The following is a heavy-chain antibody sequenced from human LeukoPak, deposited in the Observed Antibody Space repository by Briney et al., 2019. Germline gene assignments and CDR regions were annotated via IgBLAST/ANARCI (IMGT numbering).Heavy chain of an antibody. J-gene: IGHJ5*02. V-gene: IGHV3-23*01. CDR2: ISGSGDNT. CDR1: GFTLSTYA. CDR3: AKGQLGIQSSKWFDP. D-gene: IGHD7-27*01. Sequence: GGSLRLSCAASGFTLSTYAMTWVRQAPGKGLEWVSTISGSGDNTYYADSVKGRFTISRDNSKNTLYLQMNSLRAEDTALYYCAKGQLGIQSSKWFDPWGQGTLVTVSS.